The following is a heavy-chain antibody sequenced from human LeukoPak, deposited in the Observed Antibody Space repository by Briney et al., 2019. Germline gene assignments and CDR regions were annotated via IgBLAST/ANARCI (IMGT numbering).Heavy chain of an antibody. J-gene: IGHJ6*03. Sequence: KPSETLSLTCAVYGGSFSGYYWSWIRQPPGKGLEWIGEINHSGSTNYNPSLKSRVTISVDTSKNQFSLKLSSVTAADTAVYYCARGRIAVYYYYYYMDVWDKGTTVTVSS. V-gene: IGHV4-34*01. CDR2: INHSGST. CDR1: GGSFSGYY. CDR3: ARGRIAVYYYYYYMDV. D-gene: IGHD6-19*01.